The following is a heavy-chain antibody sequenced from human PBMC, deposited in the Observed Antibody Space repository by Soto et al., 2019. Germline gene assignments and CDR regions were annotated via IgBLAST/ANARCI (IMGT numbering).Heavy chain of an antibody. V-gene: IGHV4-30-4*01. CDR1: GGSISSGDYY. D-gene: IGHD3-3*01. Sequence: SETLSLTCTVSGGSISSGDYYWSWIRQPPGKGLEWIGYIYYSGSTYYNPSLKSRVTISVDTSKNQFSLKRSSVTAADTAVYYCARASYYDFWSGYLNWFDPWGQGTLVTVSS. CDR3: ARASYYDFWSGYLNWFDP. J-gene: IGHJ5*02. CDR2: IYYSGST.